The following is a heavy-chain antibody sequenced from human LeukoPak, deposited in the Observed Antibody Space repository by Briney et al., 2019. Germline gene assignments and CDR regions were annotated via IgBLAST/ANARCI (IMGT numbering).Heavy chain of an antibody. Sequence: ASVKVSCKASGYTFTSYYMHWVRQAPGQGLDWMGIINPSGGSTSYAQKFQGRVTMTRDTSTSTVYMELSSLRSEDTAVYYCARDETPDTAMVYYFDYWGQGTLVTVSS. J-gene: IGHJ4*02. CDR2: INPSGGST. D-gene: IGHD5-18*01. V-gene: IGHV1-46*01. CDR1: GYTFTSYY. CDR3: ARDETPDTAMVYYFDY.